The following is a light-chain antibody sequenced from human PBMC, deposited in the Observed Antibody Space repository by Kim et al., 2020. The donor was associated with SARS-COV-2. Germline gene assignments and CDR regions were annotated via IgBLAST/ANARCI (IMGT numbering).Light chain of an antibody. J-gene: IGKJ5*01. CDR3: QQYFCIST. V-gene: IGKV4-1*01. Sequence: DIVMTQSPDSLAVSLGERATINCKSSQSVLYSSNNKNYLAWYQQKPGQPPKLLIYWASTRESGVPDRFSGSGSGTDFTLTINSLQAEDVAVYYCQQYFCISTFGQGTRLEIK. CDR2: WAS. CDR1: QSVLYSSNNKNY.